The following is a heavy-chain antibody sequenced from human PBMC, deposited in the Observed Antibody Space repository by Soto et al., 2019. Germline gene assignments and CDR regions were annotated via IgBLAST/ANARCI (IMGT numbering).Heavy chain of an antibody. J-gene: IGHJ4*02. Sequence: QVQLVQSGAEVKKPGASVKVSCKASDYTFTSYGISWVRQAPGQGLEWMGWISAYNGNTKYAQKFQGRVTMTTDTATSTAYMELRSLRADDTAVYYCARDPAVALIDYWGQGTLVTVSS. CDR3: ARDPAVALIDY. CDR2: ISAYNGNT. V-gene: IGHV1-18*01. D-gene: IGHD6-19*01. CDR1: DYTFTSYG.